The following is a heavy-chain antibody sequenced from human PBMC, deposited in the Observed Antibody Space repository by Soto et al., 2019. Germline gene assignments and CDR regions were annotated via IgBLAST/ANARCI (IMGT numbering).Heavy chain of an antibody. V-gene: IGHV4-59*08. D-gene: IGHD2-2*01. Sequence: PSETLSLTCTVSGGSISSYYWSWIRQPPGKGLEWIGYIYYSGSTNYNPSLKSRVTISVDTSKKQFSLKLRSVTAADAAVYYCARHPCSSSNCQYYYYGMDVWGQGTTVTV. CDR1: GGSISSYY. CDR3: ARHPCSSSNCQYYYYGMDV. J-gene: IGHJ6*02. CDR2: IYYSGST.